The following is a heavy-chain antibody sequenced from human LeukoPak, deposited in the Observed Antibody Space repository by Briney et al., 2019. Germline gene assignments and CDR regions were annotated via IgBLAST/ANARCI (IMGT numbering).Heavy chain of an antibody. J-gene: IGHJ3*01. Sequence: GGSLRLSCAASGFTFSSYWMSWVRQAPGKGLEWVAYMKEDGREIYYVDSVKGRFTISRDNAENSVFLQMSSLRAEDTAVYFCARGVYAFDVWGQGTLVTVSS. CDR1: GFTFSSYW. V-gene: IGHV3-7*01. CDR3: ARGVYAFDV. CDR2: MKEDGREI.